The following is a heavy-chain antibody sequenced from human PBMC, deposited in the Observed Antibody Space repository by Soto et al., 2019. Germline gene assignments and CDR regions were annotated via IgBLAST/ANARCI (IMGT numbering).Heavy chain of an antibody. V-gene: IGHV4-34*01. CDR2: INHSGST. J-gene: IGHJ6*02. D-gene: IGHD2-21*02. Sequence: SETLSLTCAVYGGSFSGYYWSWIRQPPGKGLEWIGEINHSGSTNYNPSLKSRVTISVDTSKNQFSLKLSSVTAADTAVYYCARGRYWVTATSYYYYGMDVWGQGTTVTVSS. CDR3: ARGRYWVTATSYYYYGMDV. CDR1: GGSFSGYY.